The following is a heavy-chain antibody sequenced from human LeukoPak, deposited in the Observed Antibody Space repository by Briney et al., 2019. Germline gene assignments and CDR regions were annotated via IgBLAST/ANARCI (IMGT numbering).Heavy chain of an antibody. Sequence: GASVKVSCKASGYTFTSYGISWVRQAPGQGLEWMGWISAYNGNTNYAQKLQGRVTMTTDTSTSTAYMELRSLRSDDTAVYYCARVPLFGVVIYYYYYMDVWGKGTTVTVSS. CDR3: ARVPLFGVVIYYYYYMDV. CDR1: GYTFTSYG. V-gene: IGHV1-18*01. D-gene: IGHD3-3*01. J-gene: IGHJ6*03. CDR2: ISAYNGNT.